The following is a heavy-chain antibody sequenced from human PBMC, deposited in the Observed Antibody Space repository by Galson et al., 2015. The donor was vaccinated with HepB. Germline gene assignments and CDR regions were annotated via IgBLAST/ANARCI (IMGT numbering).Heavy chain of an antibody. CDR3: ARYLGYCSGGSCSSPDYYYGMDV. V-gene: IGHV2-70*01. Sequence: PALVKPTQTLTLTCTFSGFSLSTSGMCVSWIRQPPGKALEWLALIDWDDDKYYSTSLKTRLTISKDTSKNQVVLTMTNMDPVDTATYYCARYLGYCSGGSCSSPDYYYGMDVWGQGTTVTVSS. D-gene: IGHD2-15*01. CDR1: GFSLSTSGMC. CDR2: IDWDDDK. J-gene: IGHJ6*02.